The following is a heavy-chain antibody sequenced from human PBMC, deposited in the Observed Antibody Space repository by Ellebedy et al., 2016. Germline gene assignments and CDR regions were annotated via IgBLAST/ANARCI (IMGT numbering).Heavy chain of an antibody. J-gene: IGHJ6*02. CDR1: GFTFSRFD. Sequence: GESLKISCAASGFTFSRFDIHWVRQAQGKGLEWVAAISNDGHDENYGASVKGRFSISRDNSKNRVYLQMSSLRVEDTAVYSCARVRSPDYSTNYDLDVWGRGTTVTVSS. CDR2: ISNDGHDE. D-gene: IGHD3-16*01. CDR3: ARVRSPDYSTNYDLDV. V-gene: IGHV3-30*03.